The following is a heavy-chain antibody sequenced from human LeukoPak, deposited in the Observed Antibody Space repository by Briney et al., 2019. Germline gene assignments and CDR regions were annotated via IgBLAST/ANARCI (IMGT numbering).Heavy chain of an antibody. CDR1: GYTFTGYY. V-gene: IGHV1-2*02. Sequence: ASVKVSCKASGYTFTGYYMHWVRQAPGQGLEWMGWINPNSGGTNYAQKFQGRVTMTRDTSISTAYMELSRLRSDDTAVYYCARGSTNIVVVITPLGDYCGQGTLVTVSS. CDR3: ARGSTNIVVVITPLGDY. J-gene: IGHJ4*02. CDR2: INPNSGGT. D-gene: IGHD3-22*01.